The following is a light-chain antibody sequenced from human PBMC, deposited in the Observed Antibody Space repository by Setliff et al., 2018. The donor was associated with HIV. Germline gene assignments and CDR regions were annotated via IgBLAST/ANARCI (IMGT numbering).Light chain of an antibody. CDR1: SSDVGSYDY. CDR2: DVS. CDR3: SSYTSDSSLV. V-gene: IGLV2-14*03. J-gene: IGLJ1*01. Sequence: QSALIQPPSVSGSPGQSVTISCTGTSSDVGSYDYVSWYHQQSGKAPKLVIYDVSHRPSGVSDRFSGSKSGNTASLTISGLQAEDEGDYYCSSYTSDSSLVFGTGTKVTVL.